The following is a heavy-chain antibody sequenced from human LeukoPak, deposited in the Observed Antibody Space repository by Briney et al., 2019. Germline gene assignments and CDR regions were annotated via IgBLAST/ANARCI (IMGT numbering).Heavy chain of an antibody. CDR2: IYYSGST. CDR3: ARHRIIVVVPAANNWFDP. J-gene: IGHJ5*02. D-gene: IGHD2-2*01. Sequence: SETLSLTCTVSGGSISSSSYYWGWIRQPPGKGLEWIGSIYYSGSTYYNPSLKSRVTISVDTSKNQFSLKLSSVTAADTAVYYCARHRIIVVVPAANNWFDPWGQGTLVTVSS. V-gene: IGHV4-39*01. CDR1: GGSISSSSYY.